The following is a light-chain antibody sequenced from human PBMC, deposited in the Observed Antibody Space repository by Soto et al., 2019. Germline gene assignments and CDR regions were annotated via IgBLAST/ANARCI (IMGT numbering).Light chain of an antibody. Sequence: DIPMTQSPSTLSASVGDRVTLTCRASQSISSWLAWYQQKPGKAPKLLINKASSLESGVPSRFSGSGSGTEFTLTISSLQPDDFATYYCQQYNSYSGTFGQGTKVEIK. CDR2: KAS. V-gene: IGKV1-5*03. CDR3: QQYNSYSGT. J-gene: IGKJ1*01. CDR1: QSISSW.